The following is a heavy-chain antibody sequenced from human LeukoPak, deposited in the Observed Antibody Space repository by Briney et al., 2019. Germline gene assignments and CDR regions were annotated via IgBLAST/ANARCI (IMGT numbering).Heavy chain of an antibody. CDR3: ARTDCSSTSCYRSGYMDV. J-gene: IGHJ6*03. CDR2: IYYSGST. D-gene: IGHD2-2*01. Sequence: PPETLSLTCTVSGGSISSYYWSWIRQPPGKGLEWIGYIYYSGSTNYNPSLKSRVTISVDTSKNQFSLKLSSVTAADTAVYYCARTDCSSTSCYRSGYMDVWGKGTTVTVSS. V-gene: IGHV4-59*01. CDR1: GGSISSYY.